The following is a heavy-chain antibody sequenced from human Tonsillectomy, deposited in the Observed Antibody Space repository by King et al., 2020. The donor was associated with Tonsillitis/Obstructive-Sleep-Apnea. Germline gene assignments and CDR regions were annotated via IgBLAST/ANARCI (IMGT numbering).Heavy chain of an antibody. J-gene: IGHJ5*02. CDR3: AREVVVVPATYGWFDP. V-gene: IGHV7-4-1*02. D-gene: IGHD2-2*01. CDR1: GYTFTTYA. Sequence: VQLVESGSELKKPGASVKVSCKASGYTFTTYAMNWVRQAPGQVLEWMGWINTNTGIPTYAQGFTGRCVFSLDTSVSTAYLQISSLKAEDTAVYYCAREVVVVPATYGWFDPWGQGTLVTVSS. CDR2: INTNTGIP.